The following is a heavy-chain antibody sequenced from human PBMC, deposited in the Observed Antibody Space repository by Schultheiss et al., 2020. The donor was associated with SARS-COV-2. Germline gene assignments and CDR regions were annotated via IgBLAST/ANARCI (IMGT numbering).Heavy chain of an antibody. J-gene: IGHJ5*02. CDR1: GYTFTSYG. V-gene: IGHV1-18*04. CDR3: ARDPEKSYIAVGGKGFDP. D-gene: IGHD6-19*01. Sequence: GESLKISCKASGYTFTSYGINWVRQAPGQGLEWMGWISAYNGNTNYAQKLKGRVTMTTDTSTSTAYMELRRLRSDDTAVYYCARDPEKSYIAVGGKGFDPWGQGTLVTVSS. CDR2: ISAYNGNT.